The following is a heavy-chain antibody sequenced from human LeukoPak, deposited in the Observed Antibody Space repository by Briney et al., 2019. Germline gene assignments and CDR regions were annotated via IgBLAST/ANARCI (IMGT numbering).Heavy chain of an antibody. D-gene: IGHD3-10*01. CDR3: ANMVRGVSNY. Sequence: GGSLRPSCAASGFTFSSYWMHWVRQVPGKGLVWVSRIGTDGSSTTYADYVKGRFTISRDNAKNTLYLQMNSLRAEDTAVYYCANMVRGVSNYWGQGTLVTVSS. CDR2: IGTDGSST. V-gene: IGHV3-74*01. CDR1: GFTFSSYW. J-gene: IGHJ4*02.